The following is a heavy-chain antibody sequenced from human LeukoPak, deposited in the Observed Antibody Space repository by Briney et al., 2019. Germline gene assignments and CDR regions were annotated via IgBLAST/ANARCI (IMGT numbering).Heavy chain of an antibody. Sequence: GGSLRLSCAASGFTFSSAWMSWVRQAPGKGLEWVGRIKSKTDGGTTDYAAPVKGRFTISRDDSKNTLYLQMNSLKTEDTAVYYCTTDSYYDFWSGYYDRYYFDYWGQGTLVTVSS. J-gene: IGHJ4*02. V-gene: IGHV3-15*01. D-gene: IGHD3-3*01. CDR1: GFTFSSAW. CDR2: IKSKTDGGTT. CDR3: TTDSYYDFWSGYYDRYYFDY.